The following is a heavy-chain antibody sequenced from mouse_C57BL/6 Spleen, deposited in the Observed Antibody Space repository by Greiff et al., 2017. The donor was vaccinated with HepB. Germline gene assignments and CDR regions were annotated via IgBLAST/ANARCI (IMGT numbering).Heavy chain of an antibody. CDR3: ARGYPYYYAMDY. Sequence: VQLKESGPGLVQPSQSLSITCPVSGFSLTSYGVHWVRQSPGKGLEWLGVIWSGGSTDYNAAFISRLSISKDNSKSQVFFKMNSLQDDDTGIYYCARGYPYYYAMDYCGQGTSVTVSS. V-gene: IGHV2-2*01. J-gene: IGHJ4*01. CDR1: GFSLTSYG. D-gene: IGHD2-2*01. CDR2: IWSGGST.